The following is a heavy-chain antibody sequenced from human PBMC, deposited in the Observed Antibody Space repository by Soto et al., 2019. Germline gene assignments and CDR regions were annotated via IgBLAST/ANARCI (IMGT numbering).Heavy chain of an antibody. CDR3: ARRYSSAFDC. V-gene: IGHV4-59*08. CDR2: IYYSGST. Sequence: QVQLQESGPGLVKPSETLSLTCTVSGGSISSYYWSWIRQPPGKGLEWIGYIYYSGSTNYNPSLXRXVXIXXDTSKNQFSLKLSSVTAADTAVYYCARRYSSAFDCWGQGTMVTVSS. D-gene: IGHD6-13*01. CDR1: GGSISSYY. J-gene: IGHJ3*01.